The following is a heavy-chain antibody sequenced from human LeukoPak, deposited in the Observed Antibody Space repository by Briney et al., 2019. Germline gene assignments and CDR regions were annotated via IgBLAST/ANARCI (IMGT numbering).Heavy chain of an antibody. CDR1: GGSISSSGYY. CDR3: XXXXXXGGSCYQYFSYYYMDV. D-gene: IGHD2-15*01. J-gene: IGHJ6*03. Sequence: PXXTXSXTCXVSGGSISSSGYYWGWIRQPPGKGLEWIGSIYYSGSTYYNPSLQSRVTISVDTSKNQFSLKLNSVPAADTAWYXXXXXXXXGGSCYQYFSYYYMDVWGKGTTVTISS. V-gene: IGHV4-39*01. CDR2: IYYSGST.